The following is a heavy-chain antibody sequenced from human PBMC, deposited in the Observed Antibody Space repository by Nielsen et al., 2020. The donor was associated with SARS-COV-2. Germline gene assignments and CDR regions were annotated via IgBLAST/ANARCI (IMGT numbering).Heavy chain of an antibody. CDR3: ARGEGDYGDYGWLSFDY. J-gene: IGHJ4*02. CDR1: GFTVSSNY. CDR2: IYSGGST. V-gene: IGHV3-53*01. D-gene: IGHD4-17*01. Sequence: GESLKISCAASGFTVSSNYMSWVRQAPGKGLEWVSVIYSGGSTYYADSVKGRFTISRDNAKNSLYLQMNSLRAEDTAVYYCARGEGDYGDYGWLSFDYWGQGTLVTVSS.